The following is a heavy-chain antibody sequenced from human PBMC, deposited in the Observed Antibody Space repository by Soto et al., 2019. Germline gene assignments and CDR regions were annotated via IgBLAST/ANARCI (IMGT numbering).Heavy chain of an antibody. D-gene: IGHD2-21*02. J-gene: IGHJ1*01. CDR3: AREGEYCGGDCPFQH. Sequence: GGSLRPSCAASGFTFSSYSMNWVRQAPGKGLEWVSSISSSSSYIYYADSVKGRFTISRDNAKNSLYLQMNSLRAEDTAVYYCAREGEYCGGDCPFQHWGQGTLVTVSS. V-gene: IGHV3-21*01. CDR1: GFTFSSYS. CDR2: ISSSSSYI.